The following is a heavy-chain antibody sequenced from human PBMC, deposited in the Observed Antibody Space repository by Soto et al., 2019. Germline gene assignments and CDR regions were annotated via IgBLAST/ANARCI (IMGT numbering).Heavy chain of an antibody. V-gene: IGHV3-48*01. Sequence: GGSLRLSCAASGFTFSSYSMNWVRQAPGKGLEWVSYISSSSSTIYYADSVKGRFTISRDNAKNSLYLQMNSLRAEGTAVYYCASLPQVVPAAINWFDPWGQGTLVTVSS. CDR1: GFTFSSYS. CDR3: ASLPQVVPAAINWFDP. D-gene: IGHD2-2*01. J-gene: IGHJ5*02. CDR2: ISSSSSTI.